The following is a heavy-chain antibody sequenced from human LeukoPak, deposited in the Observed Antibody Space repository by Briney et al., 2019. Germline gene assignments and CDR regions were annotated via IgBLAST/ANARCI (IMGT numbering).Heavy chain of an antibody. CDR2: INWNGGST. CDR3: ARVYYGSGSYGLFDY. V-gene: IGHV3-20*04. CDR1: GFTFDDYG. J-gene: IGHJ4*02. D-gene: IGHD3-10*01. Sequence: GGSLRLSCAASGFTFDDYGMSWVRQAPGKGLEWVSGINWNGGSTGYADSVKGRFTISRDNAKNSLYLQMNSLRAEDTAVYYCARVYYGSGSYGLFDYWGRGTLVTVS.